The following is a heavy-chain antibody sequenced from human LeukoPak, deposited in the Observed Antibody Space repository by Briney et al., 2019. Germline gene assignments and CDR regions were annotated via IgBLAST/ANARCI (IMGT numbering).Heavy chain of an antibody. J-gene: IGHJ4*02. Sequence: SETLSLTCTVSGYSISSGYYWGWSRHPPGKVLEGIGSIYHSGSTYYNPSLKSRVTISLYTSKNQFSLKLSFVSAADTAVYSCGSGFGELVIDCWGQGTVVTVSS. CDR1: GYSISSGYY. CDR3: GSGFGELVIDC. D-gene: IGHD3-10*01. V-gene: IGHV4-38-2*02. CDR2: IYHSGST.